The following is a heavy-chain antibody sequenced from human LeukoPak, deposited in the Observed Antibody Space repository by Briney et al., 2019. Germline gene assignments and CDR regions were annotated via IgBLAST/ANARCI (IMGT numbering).Heavy chain of an antibody. J-gene: IGHJ5*02. Sequence: SETLSLTCTVSGGSISSISSYYWSWIRQPPGKGLEWIGNVYHSGSTSYNPSLKSRVTISRDTSKNQFSLRLTSVTAADTAVYYCAREDSGTSGYVFDPWGQGTLVTVSS. CDR1: GGSISSISSYY. D-gene: IGHD3-22*01. CDR2: VYHSGST. CDR3: AREDSGTSGYVFDP. V-gene: IGHV4-61*01.